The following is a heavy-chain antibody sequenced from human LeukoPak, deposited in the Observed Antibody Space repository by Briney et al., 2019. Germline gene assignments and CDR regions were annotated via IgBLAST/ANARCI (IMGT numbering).Heavy chain of an antibody. CDR1: GYTFTSYN. V-gene: IGHV1-8*01. Sequence: ASVKVSCKASGYTFTSYNINWVRQATGQGLEWMGWMNPNSGNTGYAQKFQGRVTMTRNTSISTAYMELSSLRSEDTAVYYCAVSGGNYGDYVDYWGQGTLVTVSS. CDR2: MNPNSGNT. D-gene: IGHD4-17*01. CDR3: AVSGGNYGDYVDY. J-gene: IGHJ4*02.